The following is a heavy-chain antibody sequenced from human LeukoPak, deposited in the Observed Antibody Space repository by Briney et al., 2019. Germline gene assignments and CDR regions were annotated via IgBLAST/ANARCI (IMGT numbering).Heavy chain of an antibody. V-gene: IGHV3-23*01. J-gene: IGHJ4*02. CDR2: ISGSGGST. D-gene: IGHD3-22*01. CDR1: GFTFSSYA. CDR3: ARGYYYDSSVAY. Sequence: GGSLRLSCAASGFTFSSYAMSWVRQAPGKGLEWVSAISGSGGSTYYADSVKGRFTISRDNSKNTLYLQMDSLRVEDTAVYYCARGYYYDSSVAYWGQGTLVTVSS.